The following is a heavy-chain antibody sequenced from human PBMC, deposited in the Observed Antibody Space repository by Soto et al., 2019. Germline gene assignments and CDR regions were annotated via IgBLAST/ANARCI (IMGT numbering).Heavy chain of an antibody. V-gene: IGHV4-4*02. CDR3: ARGVGSTAVAGQFDS. J-gene: IGHJ4*02. Sequence: SETLSLTCAVSGGSVSSSNWRSWVRQPPGKGLEWIGEIHHRGGTNYNPSLKSRVILSLDKSKNQFSLKVTSVTAADTAVYYCARGVGSTAVAGQFDSWGQGILVTVSS. D-gene: IGHD6-19*01. CDR2: IHHRGGT. CDR1: GGSVSSSNW.